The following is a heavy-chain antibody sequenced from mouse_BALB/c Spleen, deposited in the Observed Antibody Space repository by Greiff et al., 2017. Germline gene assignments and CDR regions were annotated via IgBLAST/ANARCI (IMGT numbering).Heavy chain of an antibody. D-gene: IGHD1-2*01. CDR3: ASSLLRLYWYFDV. V-gene: IGHV3-6*02. J-gene: IGHJ1*01. CDR1: GYSITSGYY. Sequence: EVKVEESGPGLVKPSQSLSLTCSVTGYSITSGYYWNWIRQFPGNKLEWMGYISYDGSNNYNPSLKNRISITRDTSKNQFFLKLNSVTTEDTATYYCASSLLRLYWYFDVWGAGTTVTVSS. CDR2: ISYDGSN.